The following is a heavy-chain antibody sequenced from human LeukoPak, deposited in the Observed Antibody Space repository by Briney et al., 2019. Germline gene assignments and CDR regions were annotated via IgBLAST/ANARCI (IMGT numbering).Heavy chain of an antibody. D-gene: IGHD6-19*01. Sequence: SETLSLTCTVPGGSISRYYWSWIRQPPGEGLEWRGYIYCRGSTNYNPSLKSRVTISVDTSKNQFSLKLSSVTAADTALYYCARMHREQWLVKDYGGQGTLVTVSP. V-gene: IGHV4-59*01. CDR2: IYCRGST. J-gene: IGHJ4*02. CDR1: GGSISRYY. CDR3: ARMHREQWLVKDY.